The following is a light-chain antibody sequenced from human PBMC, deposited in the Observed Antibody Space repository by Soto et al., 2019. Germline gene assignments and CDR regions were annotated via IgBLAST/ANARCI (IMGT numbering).Light chain of an antibody. Sequence: AIPMTPSPSSLSASVGDRVTLTCRASQGLRPALGWYQQKPGKVPNLLIYAGSRLQSGVPSRFSGSGSGTDFTLTINSLQPEDFATYYCLQDHSYPWTFGQGTKVEV. V-gene: IGKV1-6*01. CDR2: AGS. CDR3: LQDHSYPWT. J-gene: IGKJ1*01. CDR1: QGLRPA.